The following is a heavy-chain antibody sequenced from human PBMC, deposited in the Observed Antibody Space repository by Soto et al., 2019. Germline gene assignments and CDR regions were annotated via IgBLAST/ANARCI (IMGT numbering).Heavy chain of an antibody. V-gene: IGHV3-53*01. D-gene: IGHD5-12*01. Sequence: GGSLRLSCAASGFTVINNYMSWVRQAPGKGLEWVSVIFSGGSTYYTDTVKGRFTISRDNSKNTLYLQMNSLRAEDTAVYFCAREWDGDGYNSGWFDPWGQGTLVTVSS. CDR3: AREWDGDGYNSGWFDP. CDR1: GFTVINNY. J-gene: IGHJ5*02. CDR2: IFSGGST.